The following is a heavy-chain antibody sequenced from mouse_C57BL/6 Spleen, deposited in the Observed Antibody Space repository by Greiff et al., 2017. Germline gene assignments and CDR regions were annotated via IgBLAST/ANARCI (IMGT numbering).Heavy chain of an antibody. CDR1: GYAFTTYL. J-gene: IGHJ4*01. V-gene: IGHV1-54*01. Sequence: QVQLQQSGAELVRPGTSVKVSCKASGYAFTTYLIEWVKQRPGQGLEWIGVINPGSGGTNYNEKFKGKATLTADKSSSTAYMQLSSLTSEDSAVYFCARGDDYDDYAMDYWGQGTSVTVSS. CDR2: INPGSGGT. D-gene: IGHD2-4*01. CDR3: ARGDDYDDYAMDY.